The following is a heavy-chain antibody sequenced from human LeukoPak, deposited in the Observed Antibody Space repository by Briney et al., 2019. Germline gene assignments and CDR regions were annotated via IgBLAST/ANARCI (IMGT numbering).Heavy chain of an antibody. V-gene: IGHV3-21*01. CDR1: GFTFSSYS. Sequence: PGGSLRPSCAASGFTFSSYSMNWVRQAPGKGLEWVSSISSSSSYIYYADSVKGRFTISRDNAKNSLYLQMSSLRAEDTAVYYCARVSGLAMWAMDYWGQGTLVTVSS. CDR3: ARVSGLAMWAMDY. J-gene: IGHJ4*02. D-gene: IGHD5-18*01. CDR2: ISSSSSYI.